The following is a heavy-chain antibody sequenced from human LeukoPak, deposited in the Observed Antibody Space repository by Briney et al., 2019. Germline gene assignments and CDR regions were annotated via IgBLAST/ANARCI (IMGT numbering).Heavy chain of an antibody. CDR1: GGSVSGYY. J-gene: IGHJ4*02. V-gene: IGHV4-34*01. CDR3: ARMGIAVAATFIY. CDR2: INHSGST. D-gene: IGHD6-19*01. Sequence: PSETLSLTCAVYGGSVSGYYWSWIRQPPGKGLEWIGEINHSGSTNYNPSLKSRVTISVDTSKNQFSLKLSSVTAADTAVYYCARMGIAVAATFIYWGQGTLVTVSS.